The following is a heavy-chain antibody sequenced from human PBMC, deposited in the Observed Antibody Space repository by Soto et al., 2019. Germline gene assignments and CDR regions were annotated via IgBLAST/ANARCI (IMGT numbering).Heavy chain of an antibody. CDR2: IYWDDDK. CDR3: AHCRTSCYYYYYYCMDV. J-gene: IGHJ6*03. D-gene: IGHD2-2*01. V-gene: IGHV2-5*02. CDR1: GFSLSTSGVG. Sequence: QITLKESGPTLVKPTQTLTLTCTFSGFSLSTSGVGVGWIRQPPGKALEWLALIYWDDDKRYSPSLKSRLTITKDTSKNQVVLTMTNMDPVDTATYYCAHCRTSCYYYYYYCMDVWGKGTTVTVSS.